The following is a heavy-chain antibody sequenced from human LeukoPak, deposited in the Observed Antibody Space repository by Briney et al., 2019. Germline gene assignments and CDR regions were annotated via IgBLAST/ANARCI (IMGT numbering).Heavy chain of an antibody. J-gene: IGHJ4*02. V-gene: IGHV3-30*18. CDR1: GFTFSSYG. CDR2: ISYDGSNK. Sequence: GGSLRLSCAASGFTFSSYGMHWVRQAPGKGPEWVAVISYDGSNKYYADSVKGRFTISRDNSKNTLYLQMNSLRAEDTAVYYCAKDSGSYYFDYWGQGTLVIVSS. CDR3: AKDSGSYYFDY. D-gene: IGHD1-26*01.